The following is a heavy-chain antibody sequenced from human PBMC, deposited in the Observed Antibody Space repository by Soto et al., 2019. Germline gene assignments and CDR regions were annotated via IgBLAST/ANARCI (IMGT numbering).Heavy chain of an antibody. V-gene: IGHV4-59*08. D-gene: IGHD7-27*01. J-gene: IGHJ4*02. Sequence: PSETLSLTCTVSGGSISSYYWSWIRQPPGKGLEWIGYIYYSASTNYSPSLKSRVTISVDTSKNQFSLNLSSVTAADTAVYYCARRWGRTFDYWGQGTLVTVSS. CDR1: GGSISSYY. CDR2: IYYSAST. CDR3: ARRWGRTFDY.